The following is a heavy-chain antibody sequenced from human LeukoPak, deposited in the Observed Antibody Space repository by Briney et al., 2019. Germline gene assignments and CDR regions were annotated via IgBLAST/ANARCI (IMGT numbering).Heavy chain of an antibody. CDR1: GGSFSDYY. V-gene: IGHV4-30-4*08. CDR3: ARRSDLGYCSGGSCYPYSGWGFDY. J-gene: IGHJ4*02. Sequence: SETLSLTCAVYGGSFSDYYWSWIRQPPGKGLEWIGYIYYSGSTYYNPSLKSRVTISVDTSKNQFSLKLSSVTAADTAVYYCARRSDLGYCSGGSCYPYSGWGFDYWGQGTLVTVSS. D-gene: IGHD2-15*01. CDR2: IYYSGST.